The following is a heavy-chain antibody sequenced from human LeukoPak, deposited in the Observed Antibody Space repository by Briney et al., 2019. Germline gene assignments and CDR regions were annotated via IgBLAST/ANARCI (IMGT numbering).Heavy chain of an antibody. CDR1: GGTFSSYA. V-gene: IGHV1-69*06. D-gene: IGHD6-13*01. Sequence: SVKVSCKASGGTFSSYAISRVRQAPGQGLEWMGGIIPIFGTANYAQKFQGRVTITADKSTSTAYMELSSLRSEDTAVYYCARAPIAAAGKELRDWGQGTLVTVSS. CDR2: IIPIFGTA. J-gene: IGHJ4*02. CDR3: ARAPIAAAGKELRD.